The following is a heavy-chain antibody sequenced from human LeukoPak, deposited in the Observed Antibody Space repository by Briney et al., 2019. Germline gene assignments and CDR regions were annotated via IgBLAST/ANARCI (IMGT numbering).Heavy chain of an antibody. V-gene: IGHV3-30*02. Sequence: QPGGSLRLSCAASGFTFSSYGMHWVRQAPGKGLEWVTFIRYDGSNKYYADSVKGRFTISRDNSKNTLYLQMNSLRAEDTAVYYCAKSPFYRDSSGYSPFDYWGQGTLVTVSS. CDR1: GFTFSSYG. J-gene: IGHJ4*02. D-gene: IGHD3-22*01. CDR2: IRYDGSNK. CDR3: AKSPFYRDSSGYSPFDY.